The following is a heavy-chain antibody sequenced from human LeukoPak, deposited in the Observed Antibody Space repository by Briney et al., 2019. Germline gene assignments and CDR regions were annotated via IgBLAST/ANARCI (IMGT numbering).Heavy chain of an antibody. CDR3: ARQLGYSSGWYYYYYMDV. V-gene: IGHV4-39*01. Sequence: SETLSLTCAVSGGSISSSSYYWGWIRQPPGKGLEWIGSIYYSGSTYYNPSLKSRVTISVDTSKNQFSLKLSSVTAADTAVYYCARQLGYSSGWYYYYYMDVWGKGTTVTISS. J-gene: IGHJ6*03. CDR1: GGSISSSSYY. D-gene: IGHD6-19*01. CDR2: IYYSGST.